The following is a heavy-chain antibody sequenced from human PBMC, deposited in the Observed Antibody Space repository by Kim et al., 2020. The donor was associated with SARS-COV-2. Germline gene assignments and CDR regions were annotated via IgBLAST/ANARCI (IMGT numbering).Heavy chain of an antibody. Sequence: DTLKGRFTISRDDSKKTLYLQMNSLRADDTAMYFCAREGVWQQLANWFDPWGQGTLVTVSS. V-gene: IGHV3-30*07. D-gene: IGHD6-13*01. J-gene: IGHJ5*02. CDR3: AREGVWQQLANWFDP.